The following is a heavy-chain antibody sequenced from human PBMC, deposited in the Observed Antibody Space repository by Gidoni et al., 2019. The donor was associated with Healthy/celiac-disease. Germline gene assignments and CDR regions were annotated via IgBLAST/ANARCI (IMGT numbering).Heavy chain of an antibody. J-gene: IGHJ6*02. Sequence: QVQLVQSGAEVKKPGASVKVSCKASGYTFTSYAMHWVRQAPGQRLEWMGWINAGNGNTKYSQKFQGRVTITRDTSASTAYMELSSLRSEDTAVYDCARDQLVRYYYDGMDVWGQGTTVTVSS. CDR1: GYTFTSYA. D-gene: IGHD6-6*01. CDR2: INAGNGNT. V-gene: IGHV1-3*01. CDR3: ARDQLVRYYYDGMDV.